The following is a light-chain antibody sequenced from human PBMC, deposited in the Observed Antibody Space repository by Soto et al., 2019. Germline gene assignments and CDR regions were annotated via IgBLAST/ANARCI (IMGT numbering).Light chain of an antibody. CDR3: QQYASLPLN. CDR1: QSAYNNF. J-gene: IGKJ4*01. V-gene: IGKV3-20*01. Sequence: EIVLTQSPGTLSLSPGEGATLACRASQSAYNNFLSWYQQKPGQPPWRLIYGASTMATGIPDRFSGSGSGPDFTLTISRLEPEDLTVFYCQQYASLPLNFGGGSKVQI. CDR2: GAS.